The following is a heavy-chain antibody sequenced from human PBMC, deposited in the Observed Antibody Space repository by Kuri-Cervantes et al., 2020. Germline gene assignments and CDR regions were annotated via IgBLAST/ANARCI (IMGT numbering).Heavy chain of an antibody. CDR3: ARRIPPYYYDSSGLDDAFDI. D-gene: IGHD3-22*01. V-gene: IGHV1-46*01. CDR2: INPSGGST. J-gene: IGHJ3*02. Sequence: ASVKVSCKASGYTFTSYYMHWVRQAPGQGLEWMGIINPSGGSTSYAQKFQGRVTMTRDTSTSTVYMELSSLGSEDTAVYYCARRIPPYYYDSSGLDDAFDIWGQGTMVTVSS. CDR1: GYTFTSYY.